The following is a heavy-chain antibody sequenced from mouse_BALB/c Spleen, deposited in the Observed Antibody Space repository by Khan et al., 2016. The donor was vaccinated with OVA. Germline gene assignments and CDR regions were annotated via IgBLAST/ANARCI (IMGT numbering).Heavy chain of an antibody. J-gene: IGHJ2*01. D-gene: IGHD1-1*01. CDR2: ISYSGNT. V-gene: IGHV3-2*02. Sequence: EVQLVESGPGLVKPSQSLSLTCTVTGYSITSDYAWNWIRQFPGNKLEWMGFISYSGNTNYNPSLKSRISITRATSKNQFFLQLNSVTTEDTATYYWARVYGGDFDYWGQGTTLTVSS. CDR1: GYSITSDYA. CDR3: ARVYGGDFDY.